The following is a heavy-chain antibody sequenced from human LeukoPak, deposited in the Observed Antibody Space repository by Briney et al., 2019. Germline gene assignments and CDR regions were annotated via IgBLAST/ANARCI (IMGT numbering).Heavy chain of an antibody. Sequence: SQTLSLTCAVYGGSFSGYYWSWIGQPPGKGLEWSGEINHSGSTNYNPSLKSRVTISVDTSKHQFSLKLSSVTAADTAVYYCATAAHRQWGQGTLVTVSS. V-gene: IGHV4-34*01. CDR3: ATAAHRQ. J-gene: IGHJ4*02. CDR2: INHSGST. CDR1: GGSFSGYY.